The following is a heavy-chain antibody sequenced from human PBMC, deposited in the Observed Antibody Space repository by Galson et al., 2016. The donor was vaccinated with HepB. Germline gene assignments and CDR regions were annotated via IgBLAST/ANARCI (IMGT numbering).Heavy chain of an antibody. CDR1: GFTFSNYA. D-gene: IGHD3-9*01. V-gene: IGHV3-33*01. J-gene: IGHJ4*01. Sequence: SLRLSCAASGFTFSNYAMHWVHQAPGKGLEWVAVIWPDGSEQYYADSVKGRFTISRDNSDNTVSLQMDSLRAEDTSVYYCVREPRGADWGFDYWGQGTQVAVSS. CDR3: VREPRGADWGFDY. CDR2: IWPDGSEQ.